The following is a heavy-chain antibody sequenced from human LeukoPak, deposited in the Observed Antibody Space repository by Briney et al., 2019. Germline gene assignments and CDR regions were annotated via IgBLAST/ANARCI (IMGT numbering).Heavy chain of an antibody. CDR3: AADVSNPRGASGY. CDR1: GFTFTSSA. J-gene: IGHJ4*02. D-gene: IGHD4-11*01. CDR2: IVVGSGNT. Sequence: ASVKVSCKASGFTFTSSAVQWVRQARGQRLEWIGWIVVGSGNTNYAQKFQERVTIIRDMSTSTAYMELSSLRSEDTAVYYCAADVSNPRGASGYWGQGTLVTASS. V-gene: IGHV1-58*01.